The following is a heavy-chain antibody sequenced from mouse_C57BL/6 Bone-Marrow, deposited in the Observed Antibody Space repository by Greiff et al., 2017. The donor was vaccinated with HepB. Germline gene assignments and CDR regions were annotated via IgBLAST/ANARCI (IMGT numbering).Heavy chain of an antibody. D-gene: IGHD2-3*01. Sequence: QVQLQQPGAELVRPGTSVKLSCKASGYTFTSYWMHWVKQRPGQGLEWIGVIDPSDSYTNYNQKFKGKATLTVDTSSSTAYMQLSSLTSEDSAVYYCASYDGPVAYWGQGTLVTVSA. CDR1: GYTFTSYW. J-gene: IGHJ3*01. CDR2: IDPSDSYT. V-gene: IGHV1-59*01. CDR3: ASYDGPVAY.